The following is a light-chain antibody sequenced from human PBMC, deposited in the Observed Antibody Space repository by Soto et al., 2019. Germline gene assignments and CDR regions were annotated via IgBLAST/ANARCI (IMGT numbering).Light chain of an antibody. CDR1: SSDVGGNKY. J-gene: IGLJ1*01. CDR2: KVS. Sequence: QSVLTQPASVSGSPGQSITISCTGTSSDVGGNKYVSWYQQYPGKVPKLLINKVSNRPSGVSNRFSGSKSGNTASLTISGLLAEDDAAYYCCSYVSSKTYVFGTGTKVTLL. V-gene: IGLV2-14*01. CDR3: CSYVSSKTYV.